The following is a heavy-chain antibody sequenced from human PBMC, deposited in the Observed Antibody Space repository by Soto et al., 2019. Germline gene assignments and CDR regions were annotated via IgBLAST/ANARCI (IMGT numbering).Heavy chain of an antibody. CDR1: GFSLSNARMG. D-gene: IGHD3-22*01. CDR3: ARSLLYYYDSSGYYEGAFDI. V-gene: IGHV2-26*01. J-gene: IGHJ3*02. Sequence: QVTLKESGPVLVKPTETLTLTCTVSGFSLSNARMGVSWIRQPPGKALEWLAYIFSNDEKSYSTSLKSRLTISKDTSKSQVVLTMTNMDPVDTATYYCARSLLYYYDSSGYYEGAFDIWGQGTMVTVSS. CDR2: IFSNDEK.